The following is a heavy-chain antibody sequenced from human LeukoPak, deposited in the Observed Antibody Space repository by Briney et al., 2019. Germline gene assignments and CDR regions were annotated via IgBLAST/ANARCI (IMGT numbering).Heavy chain of an antibody. Sequence: SETLSLTCTVSGGSISNYYWSWIRQPPGKGLEWIGYIYHSGSTYYNPSLKSRVTISVDTSKNQFSLKLSSVTAADTAVYYCASLAGPSYYFDYWGQGTLVTVSP. V-gene: IGHV4-59*01. CDR1: GGSISNYY. J-gene: IGHJ4*02. CDR2: IYHSGST. D-gene: IGHD3-16*01. CDR3: ASLAGPSYYFDY.